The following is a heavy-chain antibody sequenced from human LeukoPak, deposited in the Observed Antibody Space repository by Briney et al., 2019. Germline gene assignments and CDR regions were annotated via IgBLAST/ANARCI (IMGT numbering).Heavy chain of an antibody. D-gene: IGHD5-18*01. J-gene: IGHJ4*02. V-gene: IGHV3-7*01. CDR2: IKQDGSEK. Sequence: GGALRLSCAAPGYTFTIYWMSGGRQAPGEGLWWGANIKQDGSEKSYVDSVKGRFTISRDDSKSTLYLQMNSLRTEDTAVYYCARPGRGYSYGGSGFDHWGQGTLVTVSS. CDR3: ARPGRGYSYGGSGFDH. CDR1: GYTFTIYW.